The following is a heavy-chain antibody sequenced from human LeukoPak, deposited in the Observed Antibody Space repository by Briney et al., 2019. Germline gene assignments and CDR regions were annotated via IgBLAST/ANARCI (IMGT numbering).Heavy chain of an antibody. Sequence: SVKVSCKASGDTFSSYAISWLRQAPGQGLEWMGRIIPIFGTANYAQKFQGRVTITTDESTSTAYMELSSLRSGDTAVYYCARGFTTTKKQNAFDIWGQGTMVTVSS. D-gene: IGHD3-22*01. J-gene: IGHJ3*02. CDR1: GDTFSSYA. V-gene: IGHV1-69*05. CDR2: IIPIFGTA. CDR3: ARGFTTTKKQNAFDI.